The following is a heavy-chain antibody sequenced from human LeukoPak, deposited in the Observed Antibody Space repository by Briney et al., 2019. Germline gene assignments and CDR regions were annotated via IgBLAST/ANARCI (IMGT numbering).Heavy chain of an antibody. CDR3: ARGRHRYGPASFFFDY. J-gene: IGHJ4*02. D-gene: IGHD3-10*01. V-gene: IGHV3-13*05. CDR1: GFSFSAHD. CDR2: FPTGGGDP. Sequence: PGGSLRLSCATSGFSFSAHDMHWVRQSPGQGLEWVSAFPTGGGDPYYSVSVEGRFTISRENAKRSLYLQMNSLRAGDTAVYYCARGRHRYGPASFFFDYWGQGTLVTVSS.